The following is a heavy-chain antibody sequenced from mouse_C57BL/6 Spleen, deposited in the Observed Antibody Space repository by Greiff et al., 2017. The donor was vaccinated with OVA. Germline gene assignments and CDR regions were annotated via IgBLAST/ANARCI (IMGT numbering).Heavy chain of an antibody. CDR1: GFTFSDYY. J-gene: IGHJ4*01. V-gene: IGHV5-12*01. D-gene: IGHD1-1*01. Sequence: DVKLVESGGGLVQPGGSLKLSCAASGFTFSDYYMYWVRQTPEKRLEWVAYISNGGGSTYYPDTVKGRFTISRDNAKNTLYLQMSRLKSEDTAMYYCASLTTVVADYYAMDYWGQGTSVTVSS. CDR2: ISNGGGST. CDR3: ASLTTVVADYYAMDY.